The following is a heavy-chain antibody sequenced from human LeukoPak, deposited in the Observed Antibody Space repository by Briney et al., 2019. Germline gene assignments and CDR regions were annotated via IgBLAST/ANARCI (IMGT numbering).Heavy chain of an antibody. Sequence: AASVKVSCKASGYTFTGYYMHWVRQAPGQGLEWMGWINPNSGGTNYAQKFQGRVTMTRDTSISTAYMELSRLRSDDTAVYYCARAAAETGAFRDNWFDPWGQGTLVTVSS. CDR3: ARAAAETGAFRDNWFDP. V-gene: IGHV1-2*02. CDR1: GYTFTGYY. CDR2: INPNSGGT. J-gene: IGHJ5*02. D-gene: IGHD6-19*01.